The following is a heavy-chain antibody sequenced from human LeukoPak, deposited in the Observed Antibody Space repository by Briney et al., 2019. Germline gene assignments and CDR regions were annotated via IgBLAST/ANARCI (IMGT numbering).Heavy chain of an antibody. V-gene: IGHV3-30*04. CDR2: ISYDGSIK. CDR3: ARDRAVGCSGGSCYPIDY. CDR1: EFTFSRNA. J-gene: IGHJ4*02. D-gene: IGHD2-15*01. Sequence: GGSLRLSCAASEFTFSRNAMHWVRQAPGKGLEWVAVISYDGSIKYYADSVKGRFTISRDNSKDTLYLQMNSLRAEDTAVYYCARDRAVGCSGGSCYPIDYWGQGTLVTVSS.